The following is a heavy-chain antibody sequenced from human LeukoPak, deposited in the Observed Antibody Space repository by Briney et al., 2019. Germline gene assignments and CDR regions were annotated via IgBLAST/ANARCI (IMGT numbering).Heavy chain of an antibody. CDR2: ISSSSSYI. CDR1: GFTFSSYS. Sequence: GGSLRLPCAASGFTFSSYSMNWVRQAPGRGLEWVSSISSSSSYIYYADSVKGRFTISRDNAKNSLYLQMNSLRAEDTAVYYCARELEMATTGLDYWGQGTLVTVSS. V-gene: IGHV3-21*01. J-gene: IGHJ4*02. CDR3: ARELEMATTGLDY. D-gene: IGHD5-24*01.